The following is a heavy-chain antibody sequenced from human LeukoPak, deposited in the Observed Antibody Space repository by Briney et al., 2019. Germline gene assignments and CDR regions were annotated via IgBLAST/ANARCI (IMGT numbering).Heavy chain of an antibody. J-gene: IGHJ4*02. Sequence: PSQTLSLTCAVSGGSISSYYWNWVRQPPGEGLEWIGYIYYSGNTNYNPSLKSRVTISVDTSKNQFSLKLTSVTPADTAVYFCAGDSYGTDYWGQGTLVTVSS. V-gene: IGHV4-59*01. D-gene: IGHD5-18*01. CDR2: IYYSGNT. CDR1: GGSISSYY. CDR3: AGDSYGTDY.